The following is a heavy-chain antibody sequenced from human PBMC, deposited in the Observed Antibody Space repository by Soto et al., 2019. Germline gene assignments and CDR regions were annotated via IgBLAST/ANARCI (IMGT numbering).Heavy chain of an antibody. CDR1: GFTFSSYA. J-gene: IGHJ4*02. D-gene: IGHD3-22*01. Sequence: GGSLRLSCVASGFTFSSYAMTWVRQAPGKGLEWVSTITSSGRNTYYADSVKGRFTISRDNSKNTLFLQMNSLRAEDTAVYYCAKSRLDHRSGYYSLAYWGQGTLVTVSS. V-gene: IGHV3-23*01. CDR3: AKSRLDHRSGYYSLAY. CDR2: ITSSGRNT.